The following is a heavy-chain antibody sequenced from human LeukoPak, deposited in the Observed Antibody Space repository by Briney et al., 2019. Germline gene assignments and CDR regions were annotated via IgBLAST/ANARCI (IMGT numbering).Heavy chain of an antibody. Sequence: GGSLRLSCAASGFTFSRYAMNWVRQAPGKGLEWVAVISDNGSNEYYADSVKGRFTISRDNSKNTLHLQMNSLRAEDTAVYYCARDSPVYGGNPFPFDYWGQGTLVTVSS. D-gene: IGHD4-23*01. V-gene: IGHV3-30-3*01. CDR1: GFTFSRYA. CDR3: ARDSPVYGGNPFPFDY. CDR2: ISDNGSNE. J-gene: IGHJ4*02.